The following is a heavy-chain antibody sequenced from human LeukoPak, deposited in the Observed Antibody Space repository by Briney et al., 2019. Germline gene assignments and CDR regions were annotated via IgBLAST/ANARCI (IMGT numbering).Heavy chain of an antibody. Sequence: NPSETLSLTCTVSGGSVSSGSYYWSWIRQPPGRGLEWIGYIYYSGSTNYNPSLKSRVTISVDTSKNQFSPKLSSVTAADTAVYYCASTVVAAATRSFDPWGQGTLVTVSS. CDR1: GGSVSSGSYY. CDR3: ASTVVAAATRSFDP. V-gene: IGHV4-61*01. D-gene: IGHD2-15*01. CDR2: IYYSGST. J-gene: IGHJ5*02.